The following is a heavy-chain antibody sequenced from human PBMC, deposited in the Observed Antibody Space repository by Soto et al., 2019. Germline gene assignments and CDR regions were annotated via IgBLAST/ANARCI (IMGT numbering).Heavy chain of an antibody. CDR1: GGSISSGGYS. CDR2: IYHSGRT. Sequence: SETLSLTCAVSGGSISSGGYSWSWIRQPPGKGLEWIGYIYHSGRTYYNPSLKSRVTISVDTSKNQFSLKLSSVTAADTAVYYCANYPTTVTSDYWGQGTLVTVSS. CDR3: ANYPTTVTSDY. V-gene: IGHV4-30-2*02. J-gene: IGHJ4*02. D-gene: IGHD4-17*01.